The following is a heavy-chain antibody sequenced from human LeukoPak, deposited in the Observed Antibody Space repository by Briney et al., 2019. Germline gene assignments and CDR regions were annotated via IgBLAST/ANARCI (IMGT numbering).Heavy chain of an antibody. J-gene: IGHJ4*02. D-gene: IGHD4-11*01. CDR2: ISSDGSNK. CDR3: ARDHSNVFAH. V-gene: IGHV3-30*03. CDR1: GFTFSNYG. Sequence: GGSLRLSCAASGFTFSNYGMHWVRQAPGKGLEWVAVISSDGSNKYYADSVKGRFTISRDTSKNTHFLQMNSLRAEDTAVYYCARDHSNVFAHWGQGTLVTVSS.